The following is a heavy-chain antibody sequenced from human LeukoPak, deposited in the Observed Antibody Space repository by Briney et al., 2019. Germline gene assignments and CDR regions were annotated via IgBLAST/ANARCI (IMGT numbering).Heavy chain of an antibody. Sequence: PGGSLRLSCAASGFTFSNYWMSWVRQAPGKGLEWVANIKQDGSEKYYVDSVKGRFTISRDNSKNTVYLQLNSLRAGDTAIYYCTKDRRGPAAGTWYFDSWGQGTLVTVSS. V-gene: IGHV3-7*03. J-gene: IGHJ4*02. D-gene: IGHD6-13*01. CDR1: GFTFSNYW. CDR3: TKDRRGPAAGTWYFDS. CDR2: IKQDGSEK.